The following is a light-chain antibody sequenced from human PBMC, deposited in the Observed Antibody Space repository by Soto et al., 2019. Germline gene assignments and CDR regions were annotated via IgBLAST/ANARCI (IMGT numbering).Light chain of an antibody. J-gene: IGLJ1*01. CDR1: SSDVGGYNY. Sequence: QSALTQPASVSGSPGQSITISSTGTSSDVGGYNYVSWYQQHPGKAPKLVIYDVSNRPSGVSNRFSGSKSGNTASLTISGLQAEDEADYYCSSYTSSSTLDVFGTGTKVTVL. CDR3: SSYTSSSTLDV. V-gene: IGLV2-14*01. CDR2: DVS.